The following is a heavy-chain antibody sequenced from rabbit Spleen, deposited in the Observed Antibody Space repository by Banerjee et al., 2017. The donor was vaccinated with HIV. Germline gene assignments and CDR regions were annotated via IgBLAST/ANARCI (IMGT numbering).Heavy chain of an antibody. Sequence: QSLEESGGDLVKPGASLTLTCTASGFSFSSANDMCWVRQAPGKGLEWIACINTATGKGVYATWAKGRFPISRTSSTTVTLQMTSLTAADTATYFCARDLVTVIGWNFGLWGPGTLVTVS. CDR1: GFSFSSAND. V-gene: IGHV1S40*01. CDR2: INTATGKG. J-gene: IGHJ4*01. D-gene: IGHD1-1*01. CDR3: ARDLVTVIGWNFGL.